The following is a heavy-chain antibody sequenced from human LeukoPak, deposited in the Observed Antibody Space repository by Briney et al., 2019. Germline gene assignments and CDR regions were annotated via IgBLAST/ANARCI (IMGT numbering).Heavy chain of an antibody. CDR2: ISRGGEEI. CDR1: GFGFSTYE. J-gene: IGHJ4*02. Sequence: PGGSLRLSCAASGFGFSTYEMSWVRQAPGKGLQWVSYISRGGEEIYYGDSVKGRFTVSRDNAKNSLYLQMNSLRVEDTATYYCARDRPDRGYSYGRDFDYWGQGTLVTVSS. V-gene: IGHV3-48*03. D-gene: IGHD5-18*01. CDR3: ARDRPDRGYSYGRDFDY.